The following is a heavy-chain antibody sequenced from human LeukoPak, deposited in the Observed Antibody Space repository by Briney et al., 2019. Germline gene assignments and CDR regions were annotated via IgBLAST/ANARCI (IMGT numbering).Heavy chain of an antibody. CDR2: IIPILGIE. CDR1: GGTFLTYD. D-gene: IGHD6-19*01. Sequence: SVKVSYRACGGTFLTYDIIWVRRPPGRGREGMGRIIPILGIENCAQKFQGRVTITADKSTSTVYMELSSLRSEDAAVYYCARDYVAGIRFDAFDIWGQGTMVTVSS. V-gene: IGHV1-69*04. J-gene: IGHJ3*02. CDR3: ARDYVAGIRFDAFDI.